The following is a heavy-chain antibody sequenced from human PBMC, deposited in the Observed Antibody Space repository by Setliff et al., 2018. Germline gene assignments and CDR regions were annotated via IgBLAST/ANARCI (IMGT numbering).Heavy chain of an antibody. CDR2: IYYSGST. V-gene: IGHV4-31*03. J-gene: IGHJ3*02. Sequence: NPSETLSLTCTVSGGSISSGGYYWSWIRQHPGKGLEWIGYIYYSGSTYYNPSLKSRVTISVDTSKNQFSLKLSSVTAADTDVYYCASSVDPAGGYGAEDDAFDIWGQGTMVTVSS. CDR1: GGSISSGGYY. D-gene: IGHD3-10*01. CDR3: ASSVDPAGGYGAEDDAFDI.